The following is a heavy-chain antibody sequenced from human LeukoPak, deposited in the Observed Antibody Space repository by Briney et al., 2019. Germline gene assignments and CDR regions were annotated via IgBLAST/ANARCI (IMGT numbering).Heavy chain of an antibody. CDR2: ISSSSSYI. J-gene: IGHJ4*02. D-gene: IGHD2-21*02. CDR3: ANMVTIGN. CDR1: GFTFSSYS. V-gene: IGHV3-21*04. Sequence: GGSLRLSCAASGFTFSSYSMNWVRQAPGKGLEWVSSISSSSSYIYYADSVKGRFTISRDNSKNTLYLQMNSLRAEDTAVYYCANMVTIGNWGQGTLVTVSS.